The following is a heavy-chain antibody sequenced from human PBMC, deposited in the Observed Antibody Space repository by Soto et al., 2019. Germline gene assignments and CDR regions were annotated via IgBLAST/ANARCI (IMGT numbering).Heavy chain of an antibody. CDR2: INAGNGNT. CDR1: GYTFTSYA. V-gene: IGHV1-3*05. D-gene: IGHD6-19*01. CDR3: ARVSGWYFLDY. J-gene: IGHJ4*02. Sequence: QVRLVQSGAEEKKPGASVKVSCKASGYTFTSYAMHWVRQAPGQRLEWMGWINAGNGNTKYSQKFQGRVTFTRDTSASPASMELSSLRSEDTAVYYCARVSGWYFLDYWGQGTLVTVSS.